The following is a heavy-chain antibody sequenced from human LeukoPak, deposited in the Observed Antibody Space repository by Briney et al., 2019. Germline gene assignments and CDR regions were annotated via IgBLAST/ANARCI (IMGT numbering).Heavy chain of an antibody. V-gene: IGHV4-34*01. J-gene: IGHJ6*02. CDR3: ARDNLVTYYYYYGMDV. Sequence: SETLSLTCAVYGGSFSGYYWSWIRQPPGKGLEWIGEINHSGSTNYNPSLKSRVTISVDTSKSQFSLKLSSVTAADTAVYYCARDNLVTYYYYYGMDVWGQGTTVTVSS. D-gene: IGHD2-21*02. CDR2: INHSGST. CDR1: GGSFSGYY.